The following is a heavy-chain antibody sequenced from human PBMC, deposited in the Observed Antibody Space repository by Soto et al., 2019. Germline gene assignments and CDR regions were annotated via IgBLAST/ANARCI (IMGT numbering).Heavy chain of an antibody. CDR2: INPNSGGT. D-gene: IGHD3-3*01. J-gene: IGHJ4*02. CDR3: ARDPGGASVPFLEWLLPYYFDY. Sequence: ASVKVSCKASGYTFITYAMHWVRQAPGQRLEWMGWINPNSGGTNYAQKFQGRDTMTRDTSISTAYMERSRLRSDDKAEDYWARDPGGASVPFLEWLLPYYFDYWGQGTLVTVSS. CDR1: GYTFITYA. V-gene: IGHV1-2*02.